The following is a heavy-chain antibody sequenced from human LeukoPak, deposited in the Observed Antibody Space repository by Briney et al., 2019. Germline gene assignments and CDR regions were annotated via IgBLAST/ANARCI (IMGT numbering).Heavy chain of an antibody. D-gene: IGHD4-23*01. CDR3: ARDRVSYGGNRPGVAY. Sequence: ASVKVSCKASGGTFSSYAISWVRQAPGQGLEWMGGIIPIFGTANYAQKFQGRVTITADESTSTAYMELRSLRSDDTAVYYCARDRVSYGGNRPGVAYWGQGTLVTVSS. J-gene: IGHJ4*02. V-gene: IGHV1-69*13. CDR1: GGTFSSYA. CDR2: IIPIFGTA.